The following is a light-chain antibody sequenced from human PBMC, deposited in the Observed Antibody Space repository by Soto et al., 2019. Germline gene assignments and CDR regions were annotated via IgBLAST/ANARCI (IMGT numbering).Light chain of an antibody. CDR3: QQASTPPYT. J-gene: IGKJ2*01. CDR1: QPIANW. V-gene: IGKV1-12*01. CDR2: GAS. Sequence: DIRMTQSPSSLSVSVGERVTITCRASQPIANWLAWYQQRPGHAPELLIHGASTLHSGVPPRFRGTGYGTDFSLTITSLQPEDLATYFCQQASTPPYTFGQGTKLEI.